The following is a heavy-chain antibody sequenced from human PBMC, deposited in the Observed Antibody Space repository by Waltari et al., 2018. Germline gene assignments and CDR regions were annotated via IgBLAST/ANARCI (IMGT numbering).Heavy chain of an antibody. CDR1: GGSFSGYH. CDR2: INHSGST. V-gene: IGHV4-34*01. CDR3: AREVDYIWGSYRKGGWFDP. Sequence: QVQLQQWGAGLLKPSETLSLTCAVYGGSFSGYHWSWIRQPPGKGLEWIGEINHSGSTNYNPSLKSRVTISVDTSKNQFSLKLSSVTAAGTAVYYCAREVDYIWGSYRKGGWFDPWGQGTLVTVSS. J-gene: IGHJ5*02. D-gene: IGHD3-16*02.